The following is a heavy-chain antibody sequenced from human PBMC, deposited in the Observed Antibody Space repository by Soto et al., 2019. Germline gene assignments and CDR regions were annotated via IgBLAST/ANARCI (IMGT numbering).Heavy chain of an antibody. D-gene: IGHD6-13*01. CDR1: GFTVSSNY. J-gene: IGHJ6*02. V-gene: IGHV3-53*01. CDR2: IYSGGST. CDR3: ARDEVAAAGTYYYYGMDV. Sequence: XGSLRLSCAAAGFTVSSNYMSWVRQAPGKGLEWVSVIYSGGSTYYADSVKGRFTISRDNSKNTLYLQMNSLRAEDTAVYYCARDEVAAAGTYYYYGMDVWGQGTTVTVSS.